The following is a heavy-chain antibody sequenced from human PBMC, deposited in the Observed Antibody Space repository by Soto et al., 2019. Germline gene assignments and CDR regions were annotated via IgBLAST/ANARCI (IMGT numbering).Heavy chain of an antibody. CDR2: ISHGGNT. CDR3: ARHLIMRGTSGFDY. J-gene: IGHJ4*02. D-gene: IGHD1-7*01. Sequence: QVQLQESGPGLVKPSGTLSLTCAISSGSITSRSWWSWVRQPPGKGLEWIGEISHGGNTNYNPTRRCRLTVSVDRSQNQFSLRLNSVTAADTAVYFCARHLIMRGTSGFDYWGQGSLVAVSS. V-gene: IGHV4-4*02. CDR1: SGSITSRSW.